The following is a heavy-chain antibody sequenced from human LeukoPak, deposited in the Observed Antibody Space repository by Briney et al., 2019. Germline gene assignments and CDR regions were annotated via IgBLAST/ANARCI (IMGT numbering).Heavy chain of an antibody. D-gene: IGHD6-13*01. CDR2: INTNTGNP. CDR3: ARDVGADSSSWYRWFDP. Sequence: ASVKVSCKASGYTFTSYAMNWVRQAPGQGLEWMGWINTNTGNPTYAQGFTGRFVFSLDTSVSTAYPQISSLKAEDTAVYYCARDVGADSSSWYRWFDPWGQGTLVTVSS. CDR1: GYTFTSYA. J-gene: IGHJ5*02. V-gene: IGHV7-4-1*02.